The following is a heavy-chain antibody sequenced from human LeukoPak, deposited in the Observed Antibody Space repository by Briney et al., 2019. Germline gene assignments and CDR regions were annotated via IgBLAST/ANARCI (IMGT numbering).Heavy chain of an antibody. CDR2: IYPDDSHT. J-gene: IGHJ4*02. V-gene: IGHV5-51*01. CDR1: GYSFTTYW. CDR3: ARRGRSSGWFSSDY. D-gene: IGHD6-19*01. Sequence: GASLKISCKGSGYSFTTYWIGWVRQMPGTGLEWMGVIYPDDSHTRYSPSFQGQVTISADKSISTAYLQWSSLKASDTAIYYCARRGRSSGWFSSDYWGQGTLVTVSS.